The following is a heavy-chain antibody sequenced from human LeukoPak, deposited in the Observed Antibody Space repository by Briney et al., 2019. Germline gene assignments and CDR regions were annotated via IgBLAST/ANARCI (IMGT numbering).Heavy chain of an antibody. J-gene: IGHJ6*03. CDR1: GFTFDDYA. CDR3: AKGGIHRGYYYYYMDV. Sequence: GRSLRLSCAASGFTFDDYAMHWVRQAPGKGLEWVSGISWNSGNIGHADSVKGRFTISRDNAKNSLYLQMNSLRAEDTALYYCAKGGIHRGYYYYYMDVWGKGTTVTISS. D-gene: IGHD6-13*01. CDR2: ISWNSGNI. V-gene: IGHV3-9*01.